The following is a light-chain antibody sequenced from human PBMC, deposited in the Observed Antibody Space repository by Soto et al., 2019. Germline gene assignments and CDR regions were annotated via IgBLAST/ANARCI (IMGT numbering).Light chain of an antibody. CDR1: QSVSSSY. Sequence: EIVLTQSPGTLSLSPGERATLSCRASQSVSSSYLAWYQQKPGQAPRILIYGASSRATGIPDRFSGSGSGTDFTLTISRLEPEDFAVYYCQQGTFGQGTKVDIK. CDR3: QQGT. CDR2: GAS. V-gene: IGKV3-20*01. J-gene: IGKJ1*01.